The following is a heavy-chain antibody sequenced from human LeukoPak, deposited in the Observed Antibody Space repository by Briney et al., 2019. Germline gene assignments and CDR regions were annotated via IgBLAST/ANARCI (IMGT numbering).Heavy chain of an antibody. J-gene: IGHJ3*02. D-gene: IGHD6-19*01. CDR2: IYYSGST. CDR3: ARDIPPWGLVAVYDAFDI. V-gene: IGHV4-38-2*02. Sequence: SETLSLTCTVSGYSISSSYYWGWIRQPPGKGLEWIGSIYYSGSTYYNPSLKSRVTISVDTSKNQFSLKLSSVTAADTAVYYCARDIPPWGLVAVYDAFDIWGQGTMVTVSS. CDR1: GYSISSSYY.